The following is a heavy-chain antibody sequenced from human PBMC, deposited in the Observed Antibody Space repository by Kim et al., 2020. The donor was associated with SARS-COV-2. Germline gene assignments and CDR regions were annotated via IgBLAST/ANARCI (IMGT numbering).Heavy chain of an antibody. D-gene: IGHD6-6*01. J-gene: IGHJ4*02. V-gene: IGHV3-23*01. CDR3: AKDPPRGIAARAPLFPPDY. Sequence: GRFTISRDNSKNTLYLQMNSLRAEDTAVYYCAKDPPRGIAARAPLFPPDYWGQGTLVTVSS.